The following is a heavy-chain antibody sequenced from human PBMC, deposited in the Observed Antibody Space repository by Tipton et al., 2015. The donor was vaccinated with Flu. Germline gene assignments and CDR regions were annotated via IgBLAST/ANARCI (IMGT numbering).Heavy chain of an antibody. CDR1: GGTFSSYT. CDR2: IIPILGIA. CDR3: GRGGPGYGMDG. J-gene: IGHJ6*02. V-gene: IGHV1-69*02. D-gene: IGHD3-10*01. Sequence: QVQLVQSGAEVKKPGSSVKVSCKASGGTFSSYTISWVRQAPGQGLEWMGRIIPILGIANYAQKFQGRVTITADKPTSTAYMELSSLRSGDTAEYCCGRGGPGYGMDGWGQGTTVTVSS.